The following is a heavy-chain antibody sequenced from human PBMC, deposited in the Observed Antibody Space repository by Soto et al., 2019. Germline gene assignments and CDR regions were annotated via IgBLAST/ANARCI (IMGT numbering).Heavy chain of an antibody. CDR3: ARDGITMVRGAAYYYYYGMDV. V-gene: IGHV3-21*01. Sequence: EVQLVESGGGLVKPGGSLRLSCAASGFTLSSFTMNWVLQPPGKGLDWFSSIIIIISYIYYADSVKGRFTISRDNAKNSLYLQMNSLRDEDTAVYYCARDGITMVRGAAYYYYYGMDVWGQGTTVTVSS. J-gene: IGHJ6*02. D-gene: IGHD3-10*01. CDR2: IIIIISYI. CDR1: GFTLSSFT.